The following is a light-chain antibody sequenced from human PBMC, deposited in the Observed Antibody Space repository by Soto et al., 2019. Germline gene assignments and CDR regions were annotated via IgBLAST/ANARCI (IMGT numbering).Light chain of an antibody. CDR2: TAS. J-gene: IGKJ1*01. CDR1: QTISRW. V-gene: IGKV1-5*01. CDR3: QEYNNYWT. Sequence: DIQMTPSPSTLSASVGDTVTITCRASQTISRWLAWYQQTPGKAPRLLIYTASTLESGVPSRFSASGSGTEFTLTISSLHPDDFATYYCQEYNNYWTFGQGTKVDFK.